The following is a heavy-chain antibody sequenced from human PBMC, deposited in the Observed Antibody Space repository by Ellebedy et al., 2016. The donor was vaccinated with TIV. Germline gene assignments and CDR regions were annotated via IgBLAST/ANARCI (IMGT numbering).Heavy chain of an antibody. CDR1: GFTFSSYS. CDR2: ISSSSSTI. Sequence: GESLKISXAASGFTFSSYSMNWVRQAPGKGLEWVSYISSSSSTIYYADSVKGRFTISRDNAKNSLYLQMNSLRAEDTAVYYCARDGHQLTWGDFDYWGQGTLVTVSS. CDR3: ARDGHQLTWGDFDY. V-gene: IGHV3-48*04. J-gene: IGHJ4*02. D-gene: IGHD2-2*01.